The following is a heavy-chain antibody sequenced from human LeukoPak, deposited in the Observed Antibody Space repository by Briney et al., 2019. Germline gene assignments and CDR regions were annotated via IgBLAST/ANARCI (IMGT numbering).Heavy chain of an antibody. CDR2: INPNSGGT. J-gene: IGHJ5*02. D-gene: IGHD3-3*01. CDR3: ARPNYDFWSGYPNWFDP. V-gene: IGHV1-2*02. Sequence: ASVNVSCKSSVYTFTGYYMHWVRQAPGQGLEWMGWINPNSGGTNYAQKFQGRVTMTRDTSISTAYMELSRLRSDDTAVYYRARPNYDFWSGYPNWFDPWGQGTLVTVSS. CDR1: VYTFTGYY.